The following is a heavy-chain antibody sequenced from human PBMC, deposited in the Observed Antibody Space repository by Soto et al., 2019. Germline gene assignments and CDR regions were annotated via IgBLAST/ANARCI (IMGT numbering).Heavy chain of an antibody. CDR2: IRSKAYGGTT. CDR3: TRVHYDFWSGYYTGFLGYFDY. CDR1: GFTFGDYA. V-gene: IGHV3-49*05. Sequence: NPGGSLRLSCTASGFTFGDYAMSWFRQAPGKGLEWVGFIRSKAYGGTTEYAASVKGRFTISRDDSKSIAYLQMNSLKTEDTAVYYCTRVHYDFWSGYYTGFLGYFDYWGQGTLVTVSS. D-gene: IGHD3-3*01. J-gene: IGHJ4*02.